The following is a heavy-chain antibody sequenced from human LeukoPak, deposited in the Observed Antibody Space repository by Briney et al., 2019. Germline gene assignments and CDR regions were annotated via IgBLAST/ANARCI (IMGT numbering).Heavy chain of an antibody. D-gene: IGHD3-22*01. CDR1: GFTFSSYA. Sequence: GGSLRLSCAASGFTFSSYAMHWVRQAPGKGLEWVAVISYDGSNKYYADSVKGRFTISRDNSKNTLYLQMNSLRVEDTAVYYCARTGPLTLYYYDSSGYEHYFDYWGQGTLVTVSS. CDR3: ARTGPLTLYYYDSSGYEHYFDY. CDR2: ISYDGSNK. J-gene: IGHJ4*02. V-gene: IGHV3-30-3*01.